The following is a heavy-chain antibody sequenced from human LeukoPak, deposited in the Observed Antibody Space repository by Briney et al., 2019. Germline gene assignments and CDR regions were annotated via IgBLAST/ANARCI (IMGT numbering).Heavy chain of an antibody. Sequence: GRSLRLSCAASGLTFSSYAMHWVRQAPGKGLEWVAVISYDGSNKYYADSVKGRFTISRDNSKNTLYLQMNSLRAEDTAAYYCARHAEAGTTSCPLDYWGQGTLVTVSS. CDR1: GLTFSSYA. D-gene: IGHD2-2*01. J-gene: IGHJ4*02. V-gene: IGHV3-30-3*01. CDR3: ARHAEAGTTSCPLDY. CDR2: ISYDGSNK.